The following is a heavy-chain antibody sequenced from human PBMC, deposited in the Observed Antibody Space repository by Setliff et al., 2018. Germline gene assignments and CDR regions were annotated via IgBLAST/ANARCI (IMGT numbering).Heavy chain of an antibody. CDR1: GFNFYVYT. J-gene: IGHJ2*01. D-gene: IGHD3-10*02. Sequence: GGSLRLSCAASGFNFYVYTMEWVRQAPGKGLEWVSSISVNSNYIYYADSVKGRLTVSRDNAKNSLYLQMNSLRAEATAMYFCARGGVFGYWYFDLWGRGALVTVSS. CDR3: ARGGVFGYWYFDL. CDR2: ISVNSNYI. V-gene: IGHV3-21*01.